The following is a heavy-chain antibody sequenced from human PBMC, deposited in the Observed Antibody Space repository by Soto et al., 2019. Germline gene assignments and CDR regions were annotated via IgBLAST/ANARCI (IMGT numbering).Heavy chain of an antibody. Sequence: QVQLVQSGAELKKPGSSVKVSCSASGVTFSSYAFTWVRQAPGQGLEWMGNIIPVFRTSNYAQGFQGRLTISADESTNTSYRELSSLRSEDTAVYFCAKDGSWDGGGGESWGQGTLVIVSS. J-gene: IGHJ4*02. D-gene: IGHD3-16*01. V-gene: IGHV1-69*18. CDR3: AKDGSWDGGGGES. CDR1: GVTFSSYA. CDR2: IIPVFRTS.